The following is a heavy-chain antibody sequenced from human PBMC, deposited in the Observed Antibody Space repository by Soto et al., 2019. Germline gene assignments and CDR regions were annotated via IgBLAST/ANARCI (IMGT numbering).Heavy chain of an antibody. CDR1: GGSVSSYY. V-gene: IGHV4-59*02. D-gene: IGHD3-3*01. Sequence: SETLSLTCTVSGGSVSSYYWSWIRQPPGKGLEWIGYIYYSGSTNYNPSLKSRVTISVDTSKNQFSLKLSSVTAADTAVYYCARDARIYYDFWSGNYDYYYMDVWGEGTTVTVSS. J-gene: IGHJ6*03. CDR2: IYYSGST. CDR3: ARDARIYYDFWSGNYDYYYMDV.